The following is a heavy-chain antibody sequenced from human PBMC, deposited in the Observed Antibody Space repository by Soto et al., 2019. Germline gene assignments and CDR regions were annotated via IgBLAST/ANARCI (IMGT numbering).Heavy chain of an antibody. J-gene: IGHJ3*02. V-gene: IGHV1-3*01. CDR3: ARGNSGDFDI. CDR2: MNPLNGDT. D-gene: IGHD2-15*01. CDR1: GYTFTTYS. Sequence: QVQLVQSGAEVKKPGASVKVSCKASGYTFTTYSMHWVRQAPGQRLEWMGWMNPLNGDTKYSQRFQGRLTIIRDTSESTAYMELSSLRSEDTAIYYCARGNSGDFDIWGQGTMVTVSS.